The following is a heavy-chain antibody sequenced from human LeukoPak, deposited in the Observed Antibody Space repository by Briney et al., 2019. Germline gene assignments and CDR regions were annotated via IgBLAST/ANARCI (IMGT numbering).Heavy chain of an antibody. CDR1: GGSISGYY. CDR2: IYYSGST. Sequence: SETLSLTCTVSGGSISGYYWSWLRQPPGKGLEWIGYIYYSGSTNYKPSLKSRVTISIDTSKNQSSLRLSSVTAADTAVYYCARAYRSSVYFPFGYWGQGTLVTVSS. CDR3: ARAYRSSVYFPFGY. D-gene: IGHD3-22*01. V-gene: IGHV4-59*01. J-gene: IGHJ4*02.